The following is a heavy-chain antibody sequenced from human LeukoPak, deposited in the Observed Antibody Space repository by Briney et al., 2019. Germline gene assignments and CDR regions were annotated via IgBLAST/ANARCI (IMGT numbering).Heavy chain of an antibody. V-gene: IGHV3-43*02. CDR1: GFTFNVYN. CDR3: AKDWGY. J-gene: IGHJ4*02. CDR2: ISGDGGNT. D-gene: IGHD3-16*01. Sequence: GGSLRLSCAASGFTFNVYNMNWVRQAPGKGLEWVSFISGDGGNTNYADSVKGRFSISRDNGRNSLYLQMNSLRTEDTAVYYCAKDWGYWGQGTLVTVSS.